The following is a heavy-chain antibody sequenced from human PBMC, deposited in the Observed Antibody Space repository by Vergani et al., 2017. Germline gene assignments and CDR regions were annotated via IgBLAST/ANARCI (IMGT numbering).Heavy chain of an antibody. CDR1: GGSISSSSYY. CDR3: ASSQLGYCSSTSCYRFWSYYYMDV. V-gene: IGHV4-39*07. J-gene: IGHJ6*03. Sequence: QLQLPESGPGLVKPSETLSLTCTVSGGSISSSSYYWGWIRQPPGKGLEWIGSIYYSGSTNYNPSLKSRVTISVDTSKNQFSLKLSSVTAADTAVYYCASSQLGYCSSTSCYRFWSYYYMDVWGKGTTVTVSS. CDR2: IYYSGST. D-gene: IGHD2-2*02.